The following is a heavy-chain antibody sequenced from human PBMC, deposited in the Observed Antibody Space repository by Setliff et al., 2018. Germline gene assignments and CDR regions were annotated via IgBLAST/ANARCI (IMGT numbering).Heavy chain of an antibody. CDR3: ASSSGGSSNDAFDI. CDR1: GYRFSSHW. Sequence: GESLKLSCKGSGYRFSSHWIGWVRQMPGKGLEWMGIIYPGDSDTRYSPSFQGQVTISADKSISTAYLQWSSLKASDTAMYYCASSSGGSSNDAFDIWGQGTTVTVSS. CDR2: IYPGDSDT. J-gene: IGHJ3*02. V-gene: IGHV5-51*01. D-gene: IGHD6-19*01.